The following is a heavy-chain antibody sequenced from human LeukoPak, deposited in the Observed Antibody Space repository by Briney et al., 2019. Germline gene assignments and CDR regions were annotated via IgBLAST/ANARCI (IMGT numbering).Heavy chain of an antibody. CDR1: GGTFSSYA. D-gene: IGHD6-13*01. J-gene: IGHJ6*03. CDR2: IIPIFGTA. CDR3: ARDSVEGSSWYGYYYYYYVDV. V-gene: IGHV1-69*05. Sequence: SVKVSCKASGGTFSSYAISWVRQAPGQGLGWMGGIIPIFGTANYAQKFQGRVTITTDESTSTAYMELSSLRSEDTAVYYCARDSVEGSSWYGYYYYYYVDVWGKGTTVTVSS.